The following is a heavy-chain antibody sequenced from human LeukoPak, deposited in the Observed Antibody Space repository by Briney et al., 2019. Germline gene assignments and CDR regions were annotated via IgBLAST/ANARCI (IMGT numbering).Heavy chain of an antibody. CDR3: ARDRRLRLGELSLSPYYYYGMDV. D-gene: IGHD3-16*02. CDR1: GFTFSSYS. Sequence: GGSLRLSCAASGFTFSSYSMTWVRQAPGKGLEWVSYISSSSSTIYYADSVKGRFTISRDNSKNTLYLQMNSLRAEDTAVYYCARDRRLRLGELSLSPYYYYGMDVWGQGTTVTVSS. CDR2: ISSSSSTI. V-gene: IGHV3-48*01. J-gene: IGHJ6*02.